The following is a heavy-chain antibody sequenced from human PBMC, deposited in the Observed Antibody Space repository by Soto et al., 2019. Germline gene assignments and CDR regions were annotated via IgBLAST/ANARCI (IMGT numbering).Heavy chain of an antibody. J-gene: IGHJ4*02. CDR2: INHSGST. D-gene: IGHD7-27*01. V-gene: IGHV4-34*01. CDR1: GGSFSGYY. CDR3: ARGWGRIFDY. Sequence: QVQLQQWGAGLLKPLETLSLTCAVYGGSFSGYYWNWIRQPPGKGLEWIGEINHSGSTNYNPSLKSRVTLSVDTSKNQFSLKLSSVTAAATAVYYCARGWGRIFDYWGQGTLVTVSS.